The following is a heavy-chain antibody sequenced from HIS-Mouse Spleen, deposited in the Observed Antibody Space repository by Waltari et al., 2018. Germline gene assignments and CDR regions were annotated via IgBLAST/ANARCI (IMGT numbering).Heavy chain of an antibody. V-gene: IGHV1-8*01. Sequence: QVQLVQSGAEVKKPGASVKVSCKASGYTFTSYAINWVRQATGQGLEWMGWMNPNSGNTCYAQKCQGRVTMTRNTAISTAYMELSSLRSEDTAVDYCARGHDYSNYFDYWGQGTLVTVSS. CDR3: ARGHDYSNYFDY. D-gene: IGHD4-4*01. CDR1: GYTFTSYA. CDR2: MNPNSGNT. J-gene: IGHJ4*02.